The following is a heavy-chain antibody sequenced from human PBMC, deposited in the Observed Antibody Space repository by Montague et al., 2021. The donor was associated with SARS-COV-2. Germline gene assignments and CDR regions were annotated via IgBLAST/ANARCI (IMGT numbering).Heavy chain of an antibody. V-gene: IGHV4-34*01. CDR1: GGSFSTYS. D-gene: IGHD3-10*01. Sequence: SETLSLTCAVHGGSFSTYSWNWIRQPPGKGLEWIGEIHHGGSTNYNPALKSRVTISADTSKNQFSLKLTSVAAADTAVYYCARLGDGVVPSPILGVGPYYSSSYMDVWGTRTPVTVSS. CDR3: ARLGDGVVPSPILGVGPYYSSSYMDV. J-gene: IGHJ6*03. CDR2: IHHGGST.